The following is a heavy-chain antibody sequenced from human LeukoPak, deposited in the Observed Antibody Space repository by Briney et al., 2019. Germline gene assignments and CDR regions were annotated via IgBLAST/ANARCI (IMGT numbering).Heavy chain of an antibody. CDR1: GYTFTGYY. J-gene: IGHJ3*02. Sequence: ASVKVSCKASGYTFTGYYMHWVRQAPGQGLEWMGWINPNSGGTNYAQKFQGRVTMTRDTSISTAYMELSRLRSDDPAVYYCSRGAVTTPIPFWRPMKAFDIWAQGTMVTVSS. CDR3: SRGAVTTPIPFWRPMKAFDI. V-gene: IGHV1-2*02. CDR2: INPNSGGT. D-gene: IGHD4-17*01.